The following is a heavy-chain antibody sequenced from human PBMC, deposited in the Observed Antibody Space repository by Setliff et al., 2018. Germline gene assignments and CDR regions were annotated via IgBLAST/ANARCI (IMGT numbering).Heavy chain of an antibody. CDR2: IITSTGKT. J-gene: IGHJ3*01. D-gene: IGHD2-2*01. Sequence: ASVKVSCKASGYTFTNFGFHWLRQAPGQGLEWMAMIITSTGKTSYAQKFQGRVTVTTDTYTGTGYMELRSLRSDDTAMYFCARFGGSCSSSSCYASDLWGQGTMVTLSS. CDR3: ARFGGSCSSSSCYASDL. V-gene: IGHV1-18*01. CDR1: GYTFTNFG.